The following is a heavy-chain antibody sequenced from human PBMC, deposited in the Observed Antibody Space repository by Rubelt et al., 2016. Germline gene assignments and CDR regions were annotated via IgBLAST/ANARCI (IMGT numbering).Heavy chain of an antibody. V-gene: IGHV3-30*18. CDR3: AKDYLGASQSFDY. CDR1: GFTFSSYG. Sequence: QVQLVESGGGVVQPGRSLRLSCAASGFTFSSYGMHWVRQAPGKGLGWVALISYDGSNKYFADSVKGRLTISIDNSKNTLYMQINTLRAEDTALYYCAKDYLGASQSFDYWGQGTLVTVSS. D-gene: IGHD4/OR15-4a*01. J-gene: IGHJ4*02. CDR2: ISYDGSNK.